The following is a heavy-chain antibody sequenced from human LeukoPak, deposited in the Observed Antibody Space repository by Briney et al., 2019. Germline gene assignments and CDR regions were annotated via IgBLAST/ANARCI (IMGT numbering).Heavy chain of an antibody. J-gene: IGHJ4*02. CDR1: GGSVSSGSYY. CDR2: IYYSGST. V-gene: IGHV4-61*01. D-gene: IGHD5-18*01. CDR3: ARGYSYGYFDY. Sequence: SETLSHTCTVSGGSVSSGSYYWSWIRQPPGKGLEWIGYIYYSGSTNYNPSLKSRVTISVDTSKNQFSLKLSSVTAADTAVYYCARGYSYGYFDYWGQGTLVTVSS.